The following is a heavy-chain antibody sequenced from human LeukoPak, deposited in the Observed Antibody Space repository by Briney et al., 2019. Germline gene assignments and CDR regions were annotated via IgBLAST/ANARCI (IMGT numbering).Heavy chain of an antibody. CDR3: ARDYNSMLGYCSGGSCYPNFDY. CDR2: ISAYNGNT. J-gene: IGHJ4*02. D-gene: IGHD2-15*01. CDR1: GYTFTSYG. Sequence: GASVTVSCKASGYTFTSYGISWVRQAPGQGLEWMGWISAYNGNTNYAQKLQGRLTMTTDTSTSTAYMELRSLRSDDTAVYYCARDYNSMLGYCSGGSCYPNFDYWGQGTLVTVSS. V-gene: IGHV1-18*01.